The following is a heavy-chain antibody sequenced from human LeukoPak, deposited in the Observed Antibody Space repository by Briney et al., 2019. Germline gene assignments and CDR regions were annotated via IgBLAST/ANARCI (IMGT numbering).Heavy chain of an antibody. Sequence: ASVKVSCKASVYTFTGYYMHWVRQAPGQGLEWMGWINPNSGGTNYAQKFQGSVTMTRDTSISTAYMELSRLRADDTVVYCCAREFSRYYYMDVWGKGTTVTISS. J-gene: IGHJ6*03. V-gene: IGHV1-2*02. CDR3: AREFSRYYYMDV. CDR2: INPNSGGT. CDR1: VYTFTGYY.